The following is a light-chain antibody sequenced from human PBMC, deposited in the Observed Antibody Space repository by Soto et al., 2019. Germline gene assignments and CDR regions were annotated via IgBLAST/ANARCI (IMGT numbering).Light chain of an antibody. CDR3: CSYAGSCVV. J-gene: IGLJ2*01. Sequence: QSALTQPRSVSGSPGRSVTISCTGTNSDVGGYNYVSWYQQHPGKAPKLMIYDVSKRPSGVPDRFSGSRSGNTASLTISGLQADDEADYYCCSYAGSCVVFGGGTKLTVL. CDR2: DVS. CDR1: NSDVGGYNY. V-gene: IGLV2-11*01.